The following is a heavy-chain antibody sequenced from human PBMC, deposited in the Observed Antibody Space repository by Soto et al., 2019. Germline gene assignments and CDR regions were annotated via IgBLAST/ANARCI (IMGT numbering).Heavy chain of an antibody. Sequence: QITLKESGPTLVKPTQTLTLTCTFSGFSLSTSGVGVGWIRQPPGKALEWLALIYWDDDKRYSPSLKSRLTITRDTSKNQVVLTMTNMDPVDTATYYCAHHPDCSSTSCSDYWGQGTLVTVSS. V-gene: IGHV2-5*02. D-gene: IGHD2-2*01. CDR2: IYWDDDK. CDR1: GFSLSTSGVG. CDR3: AHHPDCSSTSCSDY. J-gene: IGHJ4*02.